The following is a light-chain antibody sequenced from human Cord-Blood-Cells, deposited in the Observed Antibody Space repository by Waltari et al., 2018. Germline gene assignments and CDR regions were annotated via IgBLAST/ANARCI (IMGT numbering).Light chain of an antibody. V-gene: IGKV1-39*01. J-gene: IGKJ1*01. CDR2: AAS. CDR1: QSISSY. CDR3: QQSYSTPWT. Sequence: DIQMTQSPSSLSASVGERVASTCRARQSISSYLNWYQQKPGKAPKLLIYAASSLQSGVPSRFSGSGSGTDFTLTISSLQPEDFATYYCQQSYSTPWTFGQGTKVEIK.